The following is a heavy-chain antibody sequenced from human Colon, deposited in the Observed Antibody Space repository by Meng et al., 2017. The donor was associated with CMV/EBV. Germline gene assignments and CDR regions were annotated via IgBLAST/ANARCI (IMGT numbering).Heavy chain of an antibody. V-gene: IGHV4-61*08. Sequence: SETLSLTCPVSGGSISSGGYYWSWIRQPPGKGLEWIGFIYYSGRTIYNPSLKSRVTMSVDTSENQFSLKLTSVTAADAAVYFCARVGLGASTEIYYFDYWGQGALVTVSS. J-gene: IGHJ4*02. CDR1: GGSISSGGYY. CDR2: IYYSGRT. CDR3: ARVGLGASTEIYYFDY. D-gene: IGHD1-26*01.